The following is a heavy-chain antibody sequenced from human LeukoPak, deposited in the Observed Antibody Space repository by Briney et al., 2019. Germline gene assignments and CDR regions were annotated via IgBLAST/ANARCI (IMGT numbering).Heavy chain of an antibody. V-gene: IGHV3-33*08. CDR3: ARVRNYGDYAGYFQH. J-gene: IGHJ1*01. CDR2: IWYDGSNK. D-gene: IGHD4-17*01. CDR1: GFTFSAYC. Sequence: GGSLRLSCAASGFTFSAYCMHWVRQAPGKGLEWVAVIWYDGSNKYYADSVKGRFTISRDNSKNTLYLQMNSLRAEDTAVYYCARVRNYGDYAGYFQHWGQGTLVTVSS.